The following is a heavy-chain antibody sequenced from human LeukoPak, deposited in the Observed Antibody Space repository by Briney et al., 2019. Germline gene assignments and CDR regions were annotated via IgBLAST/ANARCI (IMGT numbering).Heavy chain of an antibody. D-gene: IGHD3-22*01. CDR3: AKVGLDYYDSSGSYAWYFDL. Sequence: PGGSLRLSCAASGFTFSSYAMSLVRQAPGKGQEWVSAISGSGGSTYYADSVKGRFTISRDNSKNTLYLQMNSLRAEDTALYYCAKVGLDYYDSSGSYAWYFDLWGRGTLVTVSS. CDR1: GFTFSSYA. CDR2: ISGSGGST. V-gene: IGHV3-23*01. J-gene: IGHJ2*01.